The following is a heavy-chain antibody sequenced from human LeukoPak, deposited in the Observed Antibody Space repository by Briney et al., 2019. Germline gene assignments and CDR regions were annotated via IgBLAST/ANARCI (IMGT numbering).Heavy chain of an antibody. J-gene: IGHJ6*03. V-gene: IGHV4-34*01. Sequence: PSETLSLTCAVYGGPFSGYYWSWIRQPPGKGLEWMGEINHSGSTNYNPSLKSRVTISVDTSKNQFSLKLSSVTAADTAAYYCARRRRYSYGYDYYYYMDVWGKGTTVTVSS. CDR2: INHSGST. D-gene: IGHD5-18*01. CDR1: GGPFSGYY. CDR3: ARRRRYSYGYDYYYYMDV.